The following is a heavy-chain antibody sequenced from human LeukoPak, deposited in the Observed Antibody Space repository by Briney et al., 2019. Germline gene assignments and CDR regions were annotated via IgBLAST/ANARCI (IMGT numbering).Heavy chain of an antibody. J-gene: IGHJ6*02. CDR1: GFTFSGYG. Sequence: GRSLRLSCAVSGFTFSGYGMHWVRQAPGKGLERVAVISYDGSNKDYADSVKGRFTISRDNSKNTLYLQMNSLRAEDTAVYYCAKGTTVTLSYYYYYGMDVWGQGTTVTVSS. CDR2: ISYDGSNK. D-gene: IGHD4-17*01. CDR3: AKGTTVTLSYYYYYGMDV. V-gene: IGHV3-30*18.